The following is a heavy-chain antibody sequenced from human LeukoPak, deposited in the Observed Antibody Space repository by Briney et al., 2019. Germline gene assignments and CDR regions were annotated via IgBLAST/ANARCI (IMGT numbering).Heavy chain of an antibody. CDR1: GGSISSYY. CDR3: ARELGAEYYDFWSGISTSYYFDY. CDR2: IYYSGST. J-gene: IGHJ4*02. Sequence: SETLSLTCTVSGGSISSYYWSWIRQPPGKGLEWIGYIYYSGSTNYNPSLKSRVTISVDTSKNQFSLKLSSVIAADTAVYYCARELGAEYYDFWSGISTSYYFDYWGQGTLVTVSS. V-gene: IGHV4-59*01. D-gene: IGHD3-3*01.